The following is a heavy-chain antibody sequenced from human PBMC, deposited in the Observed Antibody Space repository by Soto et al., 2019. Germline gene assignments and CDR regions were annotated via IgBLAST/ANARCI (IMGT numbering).Heavy chain of an antibody. CDR2: ISRSSSTT. J-gene: IGHJ1*01. D-gene: IGHD3-22*01. Sequence: GGALRLSGAGSGVNFSSYSRKWVRQATGKGLEWVSYISRSSSTTYYADSVKGRFTISRDNAKNSLYLQMNSLRDEDTAVYYCARDSDYYDSSGYYPEYFQHWVQGTLVTVSS. V-gene: IGHV3-48*02. CDR3: ARDSDYYDSSGYYPEYFQH. CDR1: GVNFSSYS.